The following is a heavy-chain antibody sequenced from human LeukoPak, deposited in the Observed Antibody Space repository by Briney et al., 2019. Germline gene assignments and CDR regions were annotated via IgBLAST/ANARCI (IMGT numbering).Heavy chain of an antibody. CDR1: GGSISSGSYY. CDR2: IYTSGST. CDR3: ARDRRNWILGDYFDY. D-gene: IGHD1-1*01. J-gene: IGHJ4*02. V-gene: IGHV4-61*02. Sequence: SETLSLTCTVSGGSISSGSYYWNWIRQPAGKGLEWIGRIYTSGSTNYNPSIKSRVTISVDTSKNQFSLKLSSVTAADTAVYYCARDRRNWILGDYFDYWGQGTLVTVSS.